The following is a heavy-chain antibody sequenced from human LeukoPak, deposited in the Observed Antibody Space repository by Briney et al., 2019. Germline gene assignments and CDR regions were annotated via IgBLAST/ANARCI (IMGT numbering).Heavy chain of an antibody. CDR1: GYTFTSYY. D-gene: IGHD6-19*01. J-gene: IGHJ6*03. Sequence: ASVKVSCKASGYTFTSYYMHWVRQAPGQGLEWMGIINPSGGSTSYAQKFQGRVTMTRDTSTSTVYMELSSLRSEDTAVYYCARDPLDPYSSGGPRYYYYYYMDVWGKGTTVTVSS. CDR2: INPSGGST. CDR3: ARDPLDPYSSGGPRYYYYYYMDV. V-gene: IGHV1-46*01.